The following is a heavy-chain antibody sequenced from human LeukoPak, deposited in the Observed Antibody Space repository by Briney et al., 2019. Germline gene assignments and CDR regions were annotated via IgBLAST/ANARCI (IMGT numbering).Heavy chain of an antibody. J-gene: IGHJ4*02. CDR2: INGDGRNI. CDR3: ARDPTNYYDSSGYLDY. D-gene: IGHD3-22*01. V-gene: IGHV3-74*01. CDR1: GFTFSSYW. Sequence: GSLRLSCVASGFTFSSYWMHWVRQDPRKGLVWVSRINGDGRNINYADSVRGRFTISRDNAKNSLYLQMNSLRAEDTAVYYCARDPTNYYDSSGYLDYWGQGTLVTVSS.